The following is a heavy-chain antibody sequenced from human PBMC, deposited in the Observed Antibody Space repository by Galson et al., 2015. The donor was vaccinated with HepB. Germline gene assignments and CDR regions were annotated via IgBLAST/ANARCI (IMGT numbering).Heavy chain of an antibody. CDR2: INPNSGGT. V-gene: IGHV1-2*02. CDR3: ARGYGITFGGVIVMFDY. Sequence: SVKVSCKASGYTFTGYYMHWVRQAPGQGLEWMGWINPNSGGTNYAQKFQGRVTMTRDTSISTAYMELSRLRSDDTAVDYCARGYGITFGGVIVMFDYWGQGTLVTVSS. D-gene: IGHD3-16*02. CDR1: GYTFTGYY. J-gene: IGHJ4*02.